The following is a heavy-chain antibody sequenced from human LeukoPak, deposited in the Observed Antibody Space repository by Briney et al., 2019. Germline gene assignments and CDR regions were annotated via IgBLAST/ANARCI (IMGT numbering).Heavy chain of an antibody. D-gene: IGHD6-19*01. CDR2: VHYSGST. J-gene: IGHJ4*02. CDR3: AREDGSGWSVDLIDY. CDR1: GGSISSRTYY. Sequence: SETLSLTCTVSGGSISSRTYYWAWIRQPPGKGQEWIGSVHYSGSTFYNPSLKSRVTISVDTSKSQFSLKLRSVTAADTAVYYCAREDGSGWSVDLIDYWGQGTLVTVSS. V-gene: IGHV4-39*02.